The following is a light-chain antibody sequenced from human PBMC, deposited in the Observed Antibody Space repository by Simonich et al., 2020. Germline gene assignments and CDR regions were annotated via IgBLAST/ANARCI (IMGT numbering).Light chain of an antibody. J-gene: IGLJ3*02. CDR1: SSDVGGYNY. Sequence: QSALTQPPSASGSPGQSVTISCTGTSSDVGGYNYVSWYQQHPGKAPKLMIYEVSNRPSGVSNRFSGSKSGNTASLTISGLQAEDEADYYCSSYRSSSTNWVFGGGTKLTVL. CDR2: EVS. CDR3: SSYRSSSTNWV. V-gene: IGLV2-14*01.